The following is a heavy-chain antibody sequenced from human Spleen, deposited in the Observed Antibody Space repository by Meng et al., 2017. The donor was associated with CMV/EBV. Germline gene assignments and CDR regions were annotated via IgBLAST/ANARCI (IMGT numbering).Heavy chain of an antibody. CDR1: GFTFSTYS. D-gene: IGHD1-1*01. Sequence: GETLKSSCAASGFTFSTYSMNWVRQAPGNGLEWVSYISSTSTTICYADSVKGRFTISRDNAKSSLFLQMNSLRAEDTAVYYCAREDAVLPDYWGQGTLVTVSS. J-gene: IGHJ4*02. CDR3: AREDAVLPDY. V-gene: IGHV3-48*04. CDR2: ISSTSTTI.